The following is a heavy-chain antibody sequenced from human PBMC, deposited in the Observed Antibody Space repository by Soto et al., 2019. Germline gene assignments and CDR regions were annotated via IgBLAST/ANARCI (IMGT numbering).Heavy chain of an antibody. Sequence: GSLRLSCSASGFSFSTYNMDWVRQAPGKRPDWIAYISTTSFTIYYADSVKGRFTISRDNDRNSLYLEMNSLRDEDTAVYYCARDRCYDGTCYSASDSWGQGTLVTSPQ. D-gene: IGHD2-15*01. CDR1: GFSFSTYN. CDR2: ISTTSFTI. J-gene: IGHJ5*01. CDR3: ARDRCYDGTCYSASDS. V-gene: IGHV3-48*02.